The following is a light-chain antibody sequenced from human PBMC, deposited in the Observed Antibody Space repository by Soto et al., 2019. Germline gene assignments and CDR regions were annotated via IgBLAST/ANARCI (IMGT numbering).Light chain of an antibody. CDR3: CSYAGSSTFV. CDR1: SSDVGSYKF. V-gene: IGLV2-23*03. J-gene: IGLJ1*01. Sequence: QSALTQPASVSGSPGQSITISCTGTSSDVGSYKFVSWYQQHPGKAPKLMIYEGTKRPSGVSDRFSGSKSGSTASLTISGLQAEDEADYYCCSYAGSSTFVLGTGTKLTVL. CDR2: EGT.